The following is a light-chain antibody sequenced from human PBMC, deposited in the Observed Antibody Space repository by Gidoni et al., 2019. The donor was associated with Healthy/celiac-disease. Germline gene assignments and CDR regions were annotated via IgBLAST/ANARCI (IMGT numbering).Light chain of an antibody. CDR2: GAS. CDR3: QQYGSSPWT. Sequence: RASQSVSSTYLAWYQQKPGQAPRLLIYGASSRATGIPDRFSGSGSGTDFTLTISRLEPEDFAVYYCQQYGSSPWTFGQGTKVEIK. V-gene: IGKV3-20*01. J-gene: IGKJ1*01. CDR1: QSVSSTY.